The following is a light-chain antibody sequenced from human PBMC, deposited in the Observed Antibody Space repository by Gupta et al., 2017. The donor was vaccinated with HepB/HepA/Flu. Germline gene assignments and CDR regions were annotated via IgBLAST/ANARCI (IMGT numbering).Light chain of an antibody. J-gene: IGKJ2*04. V-gene: IGKV1-39*01. Sequence: DIQMTQSPSSLSASVGDRVTITCRASQSISSYLNWYQQKPGKAPKLLIYAASSLQRGVPSRFSGSADGTYVTLTISSRQPEDFAHYYSQQIYSNHPMCSFRQRTKLEI. CDR2: AAS. CDR3: QQIYSNHPMCS. CDR1: QSISSY.